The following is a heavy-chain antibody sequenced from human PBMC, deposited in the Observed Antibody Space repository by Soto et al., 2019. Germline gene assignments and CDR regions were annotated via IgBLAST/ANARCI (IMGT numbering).Heavy chain of an antibody. Sequence: SETLSLTCAVYGGSFSGYYWSWIRQPPGKGLEWIGEINHSGSTNYNPSLKSRVTISVDTSKDQFSLKLSSVTAADTAVYYCARVHYDFWSGYQYYFDYWGQGTLVTVSS. V-gene: IGHV4-34*01. J-gene: IGHJ4*02. CDR3: ARVHYDFWSGYQYYFDY. CDR2: INHSGST. D-gene: IGHD3-3*01. CDR1: GGSFSGYY.